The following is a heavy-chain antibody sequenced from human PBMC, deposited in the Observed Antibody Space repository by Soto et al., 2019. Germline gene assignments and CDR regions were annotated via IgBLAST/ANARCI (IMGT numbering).Heavy chain of an antibody. CDR3: VRDTPYYDILTGGLDY. CDR1: GFTFDDYG. CDR2: INWNGGNT. V-gene: IGHV3-20*04. Sequence: EQLVESGGGVVRPGGSLRLSCAASGFTFDDYGMSWVRQAPGKGLEWVSLINWNGGNTGYAASVKGRFTISRDNAKNFLYLQMNSLRAEDTALYYCVRDTPYYDILTGGLDYWGQGTLVTVSS. D-gene: IGHD3-9*01. J-gene: IGHJ4*02.